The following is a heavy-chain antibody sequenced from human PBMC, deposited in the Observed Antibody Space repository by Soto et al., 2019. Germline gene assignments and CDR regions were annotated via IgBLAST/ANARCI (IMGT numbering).Heavy chain of an antibody. D-gene: IGHD3-9*01. CDR3: ARTGLTGYYYNWFDP. V-gene: IGHV4-38-2*01. J-gene: IGHJ5*02. CDR1: GYSISSGYY. Sequence: PSETLSLTCAVSGYSISSGYYWGWIRQPPGKGLEWIGSIYHSGSTYYNPSLKSRVTISVDTSKNQFSLKLSSVTAADTAVYYCARTGLTGYYYNWFDPWGQGTLVTVSS. CDR2: IYHSGST.